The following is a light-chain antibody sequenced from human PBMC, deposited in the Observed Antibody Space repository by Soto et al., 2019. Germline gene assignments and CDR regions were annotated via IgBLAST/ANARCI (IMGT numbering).Light chain of an antibody. J-gene: IGKJ3*01. Sequence: IQMTQSPSSLSASVGDRVTITCRASQGIGTYLAWYQQKPGGAPNLLIYAASTLQSGVPSRFGGSGSGTDFTLTISSLQPEDFGSYDCHRVKTSAVTVGGGTKGDIK. V-gene: IGKV1-9*01. CDR3: HRVKTSAVT. CDR2: AAS. CDR1: QGIGTY.